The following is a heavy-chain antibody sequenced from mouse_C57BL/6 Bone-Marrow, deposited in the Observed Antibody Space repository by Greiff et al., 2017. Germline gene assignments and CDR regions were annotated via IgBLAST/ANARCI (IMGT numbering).Heavy chain of an antibody. V-gene: IGHV1-15*01. J-gene: IGHJ2*01. CDR2: IDPETGGT. Sequence: QVQLKESGAELVRPGASVTLSCKASGYTFTDYEMHWVKQTPVHGLEWIGAIDPETGGTAYNQKFKGKAILTADKSSSTAYMELRSLTSEDSAVYYCTRGWFHDYWGQGTTLTVSS. CDR3: TRGWFHDY. D-gene: IGHD1-1*02. CDR1: GYTFTDYE.